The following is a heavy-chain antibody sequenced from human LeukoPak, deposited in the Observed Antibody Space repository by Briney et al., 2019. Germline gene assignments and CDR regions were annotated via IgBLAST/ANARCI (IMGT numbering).Heavy chain of an antibody. Sequence: PSETLSLTCTVSGGSTSSYYWSWIRQPPGKGLEWIGYIYYSGSTNYNPSLKSRVTISVDTSKNQFSLKLSSVTAADTAVYYCARGPFATIISAFDIWGQGTMVTVSS. CDR3: ARGPFATIISAFDI. J-gene: IGHJ3*02. CDR2: IYYSGST. V-gene: IGHV4-59*08. CDR1: GGSTSSYY. D-gene: IGHD5-12*01.